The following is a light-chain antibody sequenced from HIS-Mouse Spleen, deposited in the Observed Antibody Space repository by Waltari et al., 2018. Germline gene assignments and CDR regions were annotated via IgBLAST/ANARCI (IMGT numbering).Light chain of an antibody. Sequence: SYVLTQPPSVSVAPGQTARITCGGNNIGSKSVHWYQQKPGQAPVLVVYDDSDRPSGIPGGVSGSNSGNTATLTISRVEAGDEADYYCQVWDSSSDHWVFGGGTKLTVL. V-gene: IGLV3-21*02. CDR1: NIGSKS. J-gene: IGLJ3*02. CDR2: DDS. CDR3: QVWDSSSDHWV.